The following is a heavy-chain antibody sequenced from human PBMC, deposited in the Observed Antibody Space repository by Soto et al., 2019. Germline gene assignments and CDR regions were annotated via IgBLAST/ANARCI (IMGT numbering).Heavy chain of an antibody. D-gene: IGHD1-7*01. CDR2: ISAYNGNT. J-gene: IGHJ6*02. V-gene: IGHV1-18*01. Sequence: ASVKVSCKSSGYTFTSYGISWVRQAPGQGLEWMGWISAYNGNTNYAQKLQGRVTMTTDTSTSTAYMELRSLRSDDTAVYYCARGGVTGTGYYYYGMDVWGQGTTVTVSS. CDR3: ARGGVTGTGYYYYGMDV. CDR1: GYTFTSYG.